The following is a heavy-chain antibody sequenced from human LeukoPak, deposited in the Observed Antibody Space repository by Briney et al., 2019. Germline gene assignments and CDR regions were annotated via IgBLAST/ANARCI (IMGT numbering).Heavy chain of an antibody. D-gene: IGHD2-21*02. Sequence: GASVKVSCKASGHTFTSYYMHWVRQAPGQGLEWMGIINPSGGSTSYAQKFQGRVTMTRDTSTSTVYMELSSLRSEDTAVYYCARRLWAYCGGDCYAQFFDPWGQGTLVTVSS. CDR2: INPSGGST. J-gene: IGHJ5*02. V-gene: IGHV1-46*01. CDR3: ARRLWAYCGGDCYAQFFDP. CDR1: GHTFTSYY.